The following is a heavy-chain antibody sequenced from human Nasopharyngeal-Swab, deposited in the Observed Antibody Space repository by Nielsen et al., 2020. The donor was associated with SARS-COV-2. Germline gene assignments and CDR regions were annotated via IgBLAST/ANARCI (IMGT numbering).Heavy chain of an antibody. CDR1: GFTFSNAW. V-gene: IGHV3-15*01. D-gene: IGHD3-10*01. CDR3: TTDLLVVRGVKRNYYYGMDV. Sequence: GGSLRLSCAASGFTFSNAWMSWVRQAPGKGLEWVGRIKSKTDGGTTDYAAPVKGRFTISRDDSKNTLYLQMNSLKTEDTAVYYCTTDLLVVRGVKRNYYYGMDVWGQGTTVTVSS. J-gene: IGHJ6*02. CDR2: IKSKTDGGTT.